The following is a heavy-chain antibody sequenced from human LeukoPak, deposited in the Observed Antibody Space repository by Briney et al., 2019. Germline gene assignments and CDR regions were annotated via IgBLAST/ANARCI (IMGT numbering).Heavy chain of an antibody. CDR3: ARQDHSITWYHWFDP. CDR2: IYYGGST. J-gene: IGHJ5*02. V-gene: IGHV4-39*01. Sequence: KSSETLSLTCSVSGGSISKSNHYWGWIRQPPGKGLEWIGSIYYGGSTYYNPSLKSRVTISVDTSKNQFSLRLRSVTAADTAVYYCARQDHSITWYHWFDPWSQGTLVTVSS. D-gene: IGHD6-13*01. CDR1: GGSISKSNHY.